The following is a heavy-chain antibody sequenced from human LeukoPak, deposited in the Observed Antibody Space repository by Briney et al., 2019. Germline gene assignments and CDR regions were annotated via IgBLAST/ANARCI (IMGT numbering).Heavy chain of an antibody. V-gene: IGHV1-18*01. Sequence: ASVKVSCKASGYTFSKYSINWVRQAPGQGLEWMGWISGYNGKTNYAQKLQDRVTMTTDTSTSTAYMELRSLRSDDTAVYYCARVSVTGVSGYYYDLIDYWGQGTLVTVSS. D-gene: IGHD3-22*01. CDR1: GYTFSKYS. J-gene: IGHJ4*02. CDR3: ARVSVTGVSGYYYDLIDY. CDR2: ISGYNGKT.